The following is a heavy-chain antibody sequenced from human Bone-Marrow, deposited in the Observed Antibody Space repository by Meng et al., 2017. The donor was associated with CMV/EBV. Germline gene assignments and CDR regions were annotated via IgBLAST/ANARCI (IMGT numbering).Heavy chain of an antibody. J-gene: IGHJ6*02. Sequence: GGSLRLSCAVSGFTFSSYWMSWVRQAPGKGLEWVANIKQDGSEKYYVDSVKGRFTISRDNAKNSLYLQMNSLRAEDTAVYYCAREYRITIFGVVPYYYGMDVWGQGTTVTVSS. V-gene: IGHV3-7*01. CDR3: AREYRITIFGVVPYYYGMDV. CDR2: IKQDGSEK. D-gene: IGHD3-3*01. CDR1: GFTFSSYW.